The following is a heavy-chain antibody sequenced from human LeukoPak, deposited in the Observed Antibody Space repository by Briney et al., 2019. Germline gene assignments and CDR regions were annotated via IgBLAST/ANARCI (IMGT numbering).Heavy chain of an antibody. Sequence: GGSLRLSCAASGFTFSSYAMSWVRQAPGKGLEWVSAISGSGGSTYYAESVKGRFTISRDNSKNTLYLQMNSLRAEDPAIYYCAKPHYDFRSGYPNWFDPWGQGTLVTVSS. CDR1: GFTFSSYA. CDR3: AKPHYDFRSGYPNWFDP. D-gene: IGHD3-3*01. J-gene: IGHJ5*02. CDR2: ISGSGGST. V-gene: IGHV3-23*01.